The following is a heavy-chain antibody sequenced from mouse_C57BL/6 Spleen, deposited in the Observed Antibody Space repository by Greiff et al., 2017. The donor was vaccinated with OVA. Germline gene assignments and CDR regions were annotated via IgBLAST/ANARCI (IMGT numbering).Heavy chain of an antibody. V-gene: IGHV1-69*01. CDR1: GYTFTSYW. CDR2: IDPSDSYT. Sequence: QVQLQQSGAELVMPGASVKLSCKASGYTFTSYWMHWVKQRPGQGLEWIGEIDPSDSYTNYNQKFKGKSTLTVDKSSSTAYMQLSSLTSEDSAVYYCARFIYYDSLYYFDYWGQGTTLTVSS. D-gene: IGHD2-4*01. CDR3: ARFIYYDSLYYFDY. J-gene: IGHJ2*01.